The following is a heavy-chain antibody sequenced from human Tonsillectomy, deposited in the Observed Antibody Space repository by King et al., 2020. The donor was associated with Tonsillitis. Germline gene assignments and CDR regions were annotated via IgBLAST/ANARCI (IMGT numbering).Heavy chain of an antibody. V-gene: IGHV3-74*01. Sequence: VQLVESGGGLVQPGGSLRLSCAASGFTFRTYWMHWVRQVPGKGLVWVSRINIVGSSTSYADSVKGRFTISRDNAKNTLYLQMSRLRPEDTAVYYCTRSAVQWLIQDYWGQGTLVTVSS. J-gene: IGHJ4*02. D-gene: IGHD6-19*01. CDR1: GFTFRTYW. CDR2: INIVGSST. CDR3: TRSAVQWLIQDY.